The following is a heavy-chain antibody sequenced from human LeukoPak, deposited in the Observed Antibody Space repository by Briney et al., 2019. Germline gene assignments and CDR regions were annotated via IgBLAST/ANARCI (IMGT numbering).Heavy chain of an antibody. CDR1: GYTFTSYG. Sequence: SVKVSCKASGYTFTSYGISWVRQAPGQGLEWMGGIIPIFGTANYAQKFQGRVTITADESTSTAYMELSSLRSEDTAVYYCARALRFDYYYYMDVWGKGTTVTVSS. J-gene: IGHJ6*03. D-gene: IGHD3-3*01. CDR3: ARALRFDYYYYMDV. V-gene: IGHV1-69*13. CDR2: IIPIFGTA.